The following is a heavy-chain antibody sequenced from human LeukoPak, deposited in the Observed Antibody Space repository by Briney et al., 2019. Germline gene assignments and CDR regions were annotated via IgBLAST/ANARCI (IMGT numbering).Heavy chain of an antibody. J-gene: IGHJ4*02. Sequence: GGSLRLSCTASGFTFCDYAMSWVRQAPGKGLEWVGFIRSRTYGGKTEYAASVKGRFTISRDDSKSIAFLQMNSLKTEDTAVYYCTSDRVGATSPFDYWGQGTLVTVSS. CDR1: GFTFCDYA. V-gene: IGHV3-49*04. D-gene: IGHD1-26*01. CDR2: IRSRTYGGKT. CDR3: TSDRVGATSPFDY.